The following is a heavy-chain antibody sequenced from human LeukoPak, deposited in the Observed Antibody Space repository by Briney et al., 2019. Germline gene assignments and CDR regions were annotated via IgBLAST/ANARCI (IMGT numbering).Heavy chain of an antibody. CDR1: GGSISSYY. CDR3: ATLNYGGKSNDAFDI. D-gene: IGHD4-23*01. Sequence: SETLSLTCTASGGSISSYYWSWIRQPPGKGLEWIGYIYYSGSTNYNPSLKSRVTISVDTSKNQFSLKLSSVTAADTAVYYCATLNYGGKSNDAFDIWGQGTMVTVSS. V-gene: IGHV4-59*01. CDR2: IYYSGST. J-gene: IGHJ3*02.